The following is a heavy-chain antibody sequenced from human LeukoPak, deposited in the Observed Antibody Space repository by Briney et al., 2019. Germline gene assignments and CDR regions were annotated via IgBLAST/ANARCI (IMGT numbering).Heavy chain of an antibody. Sequence: SETLSLTCAVYGGSFSGYYWNWIRQPPGKGLEWIGEVHLDERTNYNPSLKSRLIMSVDLPENHISLKLTSVTAADTAVYYCAREGGFYRPLDYSGQGTLVTVSS. CDR2: VHLDERT. CDR3: AREGGFYRPLDY. CDR1: GGSFSGYY. D-gene: IGHD3-3*01. V-gene: IGHV4-34*10. J-gene: IGHJ4*02.